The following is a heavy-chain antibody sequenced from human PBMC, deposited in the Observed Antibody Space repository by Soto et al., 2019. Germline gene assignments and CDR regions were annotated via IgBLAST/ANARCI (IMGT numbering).Heavy chain of an antibody. D-gene: IGHD5-12*01. Sequence: QVQLVQSGAEVKKPWSSVKVSCNASGCTFSSYAISWVRQAPGQGLEWMGWIIPIFGTANYAQKFQGRVTITADESTSTASMELSSLRSEDTAVYYCARAAYSGYDLGGPLFDYWGQGTLVTVSS. V-gene: IGHV1-69*01. CDR1: GCTFSSYA. CDR3: ARAAYSGYDLGGPLFDY. CDR2: IIPIFGTA. J-gene: IGHJ4*02.